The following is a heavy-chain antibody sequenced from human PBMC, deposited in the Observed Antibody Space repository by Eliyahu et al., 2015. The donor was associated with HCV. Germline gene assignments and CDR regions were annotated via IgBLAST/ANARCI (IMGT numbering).Heavy chain of an antibody. V-gene: IGHV1-69*01. Sequence: QVQLVQSGAEVKKPGSSVKVXCKXSGGTXXXYXXXWVRQAPGQGLEXMGGIIPIFGTANYAQKFQGRVTITADESTSTAYMELSSLRSEDTAVYYCARDGHPHYYGSGSYPTDFDYWGQGTLVTVSS. CDR3: ARDGHPHYYGSGSYPTDFDY. CDR2: IIPIFGTA. J-gene: IGHJ4*02. D-gene: IGHD3-10*01. CDR1: GGTXXXYX.